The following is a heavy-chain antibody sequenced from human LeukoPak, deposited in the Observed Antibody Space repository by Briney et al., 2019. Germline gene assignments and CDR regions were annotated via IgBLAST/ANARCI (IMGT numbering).Heavy chain of an antibody. CDR3: ARDNYDSSTPYYFDY. CDR1: GFTFSSYE. D-gene: IGHD3-22*01. V-gene: IGHV3-48*03. J-gene: IGHJ4*02. CDR2: ISSSGTTI. Sequence: GGSLRLSSAASGFTFSSYEMNWVRQAPGKGLEWVSYISSSGTTIYYADSVKGRFTISRDNAKNSLYLQMNSLRAEDTAVYYCARDNYDSSTPYYFDYWGQGTLVTVSS.